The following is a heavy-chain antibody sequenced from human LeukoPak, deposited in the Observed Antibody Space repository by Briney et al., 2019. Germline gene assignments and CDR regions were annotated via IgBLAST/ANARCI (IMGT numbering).Heavy chain of an antibody. D-gene: IGHD6-19*01. V-gene: IGHV3-20*04. CDR3: ARDYTVSPGIAVAGPR. J-gene: IGHJ4*02. Sequence: PGGSLRLSCAASGFTFDDYGMSWVRQAPGKGLEWVSGINWNGSSTGYADSVKGRFTISRDNAKNSLYLQMNSLRAEDTAVYYCARDYTVSPGIAVAGPRWGQGTLVTVSS. CDR1: GFTFDDYG. CDR2: INWNGSST.